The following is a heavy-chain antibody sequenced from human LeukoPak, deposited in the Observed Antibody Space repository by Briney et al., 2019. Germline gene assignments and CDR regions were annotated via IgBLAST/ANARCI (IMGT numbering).Heavy chain of an antibody. D-gene: IGHD3-22*01. CDR3: ARGRVGGYYPNDP. J-gene: IGHJ5*02. CDR1: GGSISSSSYY. V-gene: IGHV4-39*01. Sequence: PSETPSLTCTVSGGSISSSSYYWGWIRQPPGKGLEWIGCIFYSGSTYYNPSLKSRVTISVDTSKNQFSLKLSSVTAADTAVYYCARGRVGGYYPNDPWGQGTLVTVSS. CDR2: IFYSGST.